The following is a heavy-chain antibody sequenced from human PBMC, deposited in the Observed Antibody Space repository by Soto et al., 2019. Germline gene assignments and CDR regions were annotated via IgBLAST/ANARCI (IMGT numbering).Heavy chain of an antibody. Sequence: EVQLLESGGGLVQPGGSLRLSCAASGFTFSNYAMSWVRQAPGKGLEWVSSIHGSGAGTYYADSVKGRFTVSRDDSKDTLYLQMSSLTVDDTAVYYCAKDAVARNGGWDWFDAWGQGTLVTVAS. V-gene: IGHV3-23*01. J-gene: IGHJ5*02. CDR1: GFTFSNYA. CDR2: IHGSGAGT. CDR3: AKDAVARNGGWDWFDA. D-gene: IGHD6-19*01.